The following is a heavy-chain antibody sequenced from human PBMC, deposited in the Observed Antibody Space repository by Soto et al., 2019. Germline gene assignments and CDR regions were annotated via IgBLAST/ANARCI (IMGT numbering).Heavy chain of an antibody. CDR2: ISYDGSNK. D-gene: IGHD3-3*01. J-gene: IGHJ4*02. V-gene: IGHV3-30*03. CDR3: ARGAIRFLEWSPFNY. Sequence: GGSLRLSCAASGFTFSSYGMHWVRQAPGKGLEWVAVISYDGSNKYYADSVKGRFTISRDNSKNTLYLQMNSLRAEDTAVYYCARGAIRFLEWSPFNYWGQGTLVTVSS. CDR1: GFTFSSYG.